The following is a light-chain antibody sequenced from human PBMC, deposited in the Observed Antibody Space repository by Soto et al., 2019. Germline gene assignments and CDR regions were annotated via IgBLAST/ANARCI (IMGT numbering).Light chain of an antibody. CDR1: QSISSW. J-gene: IGKJ1*01. CDR2: KAS. Sequence: DIQMTQSPSPLSASVGDRVTITCLASQSISSWLAWYQQKPGKAPKLLIYKASSLESGVPSRFSGSGSGTECTLTISSLQPDDFATYYCQQYNSYSQTFGQGTKVDIK. CDR3: QQYNSYSQT. V-gene: IGKV1-5*03.